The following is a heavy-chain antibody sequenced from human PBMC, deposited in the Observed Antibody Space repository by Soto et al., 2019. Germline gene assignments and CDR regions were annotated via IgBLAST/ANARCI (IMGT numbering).Heavy chain of an antibody. Sequence: QLQLQESGPGLVKPSGTLSLTCAVSGGSISGINWWYWIRQPPGKGLEWIGEIYHSASTHYNPSLKRRLTISVDKSKNQFSLKLRSVTAADTAGYYSASVGGGLDVWGQWTAVTVSS. CDR1: GGSISGINW. V-gene: IGHV4-4*02. CDR2: IYHSAST. CDR3: ASVGGGLDV. J-gene: IGHJ6*02. D-gene: IGHD2-15*01.